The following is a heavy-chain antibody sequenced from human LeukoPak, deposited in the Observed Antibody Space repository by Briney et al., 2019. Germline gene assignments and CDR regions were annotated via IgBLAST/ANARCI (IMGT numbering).Heavy chain of an antibody. D-gene: IGHD6-19*01. V-gene: IGHV3-11*01. CDR3: ARDRGSYSSGWYREGYFDY. Sequence: GGSLRLSCAPSGFTFSDYYISWIRQAPGKGLEWVSYISSSGSTIYYADSVKGRFTISRDNAKNSLYLQMNSLRAEDTAVYYCARDRGSYSSGWYREGYFDYWGQGTLVTVSS. CDR2: ISSSGSTI. J-gene: IGHJ4*02. CDR1: GFTFSDYY.